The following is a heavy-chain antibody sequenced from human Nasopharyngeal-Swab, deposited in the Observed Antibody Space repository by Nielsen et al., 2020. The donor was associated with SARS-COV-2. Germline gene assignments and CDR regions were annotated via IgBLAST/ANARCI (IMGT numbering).Heavy chain of an antibody. CDR2: ISSSSSYI. V-gene: IGHV3-21*01. J-gene: IGHJ4*02. D-gene: IGHD3-9*01. CDR3: ARDPYYDILTGYHTN. CDR1: GFTFSSYS. Sequence: GGSLRLSCAASGFTFSSYSMNWVRQAPGKGLEWVSSISSSSSYIYYADSVKGRFTISGDNAKNSLYLQMNSLRAEDTAVYYCARDPYYDILTGYHTNWGQGTLVTVSS.